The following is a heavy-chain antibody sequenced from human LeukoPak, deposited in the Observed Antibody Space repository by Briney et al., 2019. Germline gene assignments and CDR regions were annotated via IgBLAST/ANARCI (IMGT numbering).Heavy chain of an antibody. CDR2: ISSSSHYT. CDR1: GFTFSDYY. Sequence: GGSLRLSCAASGFTFSDYYMTWIRQAPGKGLECVSYISSSSHYTNYPDSVKGRFTISRDNAKNSLYLQMNSLRAEDTAVYYCARVKVGTTNRFDYWGQGTLVTVSS. CDR3: ARVKVGTTNRFDY. V-gene: IGHV3-11*05. D-gene: IGHD1-26*01. J-gene: IGHJ4*02.